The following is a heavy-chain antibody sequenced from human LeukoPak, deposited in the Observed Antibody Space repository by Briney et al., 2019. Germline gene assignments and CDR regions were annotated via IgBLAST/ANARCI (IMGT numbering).Heavy chain of an antibody. CDR1: GGSFSGYY. J-gene: IGHJ4*02. D-gene: IGHD2-8*01. CDR2: INHSGST. CDR3: ARGRGGGYCTNGVCYTRVFDY. Sequence: SETLSLTCAVYGGSFSGYYWSWIRQPPGKGLEWIGEINHSGSTNYNPSLKSRVTISVDTSKNQFSLKLSSVTAADTAVYYCARGRGGGYCTNGVCYTRVFDYWGQGTLVTVSS. V-gene: IGHV4-34*01.